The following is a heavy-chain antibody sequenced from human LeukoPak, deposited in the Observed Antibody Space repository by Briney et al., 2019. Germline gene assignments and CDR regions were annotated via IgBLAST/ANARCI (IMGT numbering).Heavy chain of an antibody. V-gene: IGHV4-31*03. D-gene: IGHD3-10*01. CDR1: GGSISSGGYY. CDR2: IYYSGST. J-gene: IGHJ5*02. Sequence: SETLSLTCTVSGGSISSGGYYWSWIRQHPGKGLEWIGYIYYSGSTYYNPSLKSRVTISVDTSKNQFSLKMSSVTAADTAVYYCARVTPYGVRGVNNWFDPWGQGTLVTVSS. CDR3: ARVTPYGVRGVNNWFDP.